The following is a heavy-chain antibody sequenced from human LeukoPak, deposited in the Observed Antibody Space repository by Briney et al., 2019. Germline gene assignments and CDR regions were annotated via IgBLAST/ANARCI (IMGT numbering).Heavy chain of an antibody. V-gene: IGHV3-30-3*01. CDR3: ARDGGRIVVVTAILDY. CDR2: ISYDGSNK. D-gene: IGHD2-21*02. Sequence: GRFLRLSCAASGFTFSSYAMHWVRQAPGKGLEWVAVISYDGSNKYYADSVKGRFTISRDNSKNTLYLQMNSLRAEDTAVYYCARDGGRIVVVTAILDYWGQGTLVTVSS. J-gene: IGHJ4*02. CDR1: GFTFSSYA.